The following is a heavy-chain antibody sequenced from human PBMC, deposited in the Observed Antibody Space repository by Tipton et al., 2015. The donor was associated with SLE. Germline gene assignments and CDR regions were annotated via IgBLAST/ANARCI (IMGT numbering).Heavy chain of an antibody. V-gene: IGHV3-11*04. CDR1: GFTFMDYY. J-gene: IGHJ4*02. CDR3: ARGATYSYDSSGQKGY. CDR2: INNNGGTV. Sequence: SLRLSCAVSGFTFMDYYMSWIRQAPGKGLEWISYINNNGGTVYYADSVKGRFTITRDNAKKSLYLQMSSLRAEDTAVYYCARGATYSYDSSGQKGYWGQGTLVTVSS. D-gene: IGHD3-22*01.